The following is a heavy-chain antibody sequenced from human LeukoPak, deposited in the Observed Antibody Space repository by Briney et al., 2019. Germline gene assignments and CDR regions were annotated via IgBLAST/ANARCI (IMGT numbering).Heavy chain of an antibody. Sequence: ASVKVSCKASGYTFTGYYMHWVRQAPGQGLEWMGWINPNSGGTNYAQKFQGWVTMTRVTSISTAYMELSRLRSDDTAVYYCARTGDSVGDWLFPFDYWGQGTLVTVSS. CDR1: GYTFTGYY. D-gene: IGHD3/OR15-3a*01. CDR2: INPNSGGT. CDR3: ARTGDSVGDWLFPFDY. V-gene: IGHV1-2*04. J-gene: IGHJ4*02.